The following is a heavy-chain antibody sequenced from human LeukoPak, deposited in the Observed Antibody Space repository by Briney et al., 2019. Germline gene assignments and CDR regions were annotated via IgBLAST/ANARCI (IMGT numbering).Heavy chain of an antibody. V-gene: IGHV3-30*02. CDR1: GFTFSNYG. J-gene: IGHJ4*02. CDR3: ARDSPGYGGDDFDY. Sequence: GGSLRLSCAASGFTFSNYGIHWVRQAPGKGLEWVAFIQSHGSHTYYADSLKGRFTISRDNSKNTLYLQMNSLRAEDTAVYFCARDSPGYGGDDFDYWGQGTLVIVSA. CDR2: IQSHGSHT. D-gene: IGHD4-23*01.